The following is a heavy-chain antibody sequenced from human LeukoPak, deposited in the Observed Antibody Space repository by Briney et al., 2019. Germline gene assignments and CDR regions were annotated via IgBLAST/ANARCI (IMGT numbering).Heavy chain of an antibody. CDR3: AGEATCDGGRCYLQRVAS. J-gene: IGHJ4*02. V-gene: IGHV1-2*02. D-gene: IGHD2-15*01. Sequence: ASVKVSCKASGYTFTAYYMHWVRQAPGQGLEWMGWIDTKTGDTKYAQKFQGRLTITRDTSIDTTYVELRSLISDDTAVYYCAGEATCDGGRCYLQRVASWGPGTLVTVSS. CDR2: IDTKTGDT. CDR1: GYTFTAYY.